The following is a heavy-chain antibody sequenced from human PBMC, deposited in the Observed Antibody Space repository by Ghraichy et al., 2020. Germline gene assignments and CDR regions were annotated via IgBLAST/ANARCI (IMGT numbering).Heavy chain of an antibody. J-gene: IGHJ6*02. V-gene: IGHV3-11*01. D-gene: IGHD6-13*01. Sequence: GGSLRLSCAASGFTFSDYYMSWIRQAPGKGLEWVSYISSSGSTIYYADSVKGRFTISRDNAKNSLYLQMNSLRAEDTAVYYCAREHVPPGIAAAGTGLGDVWGQGTTVTVSS. CDR3: AREHVPPGIAAAGTGLGDV. CDR2: ISSSGSTI. CDR1: GFTFSDYY.